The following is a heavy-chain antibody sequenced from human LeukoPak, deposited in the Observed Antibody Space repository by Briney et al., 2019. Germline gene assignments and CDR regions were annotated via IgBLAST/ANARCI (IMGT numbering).Heavy chain of an antibody. J-gene: IGHJ4*02. V-gene: IGHV3-11*04. CDR1: GFTFSDYY. CDR3: ARDSGIYSGSYYYFNY. Sequence: PGGSLRLSCAASGFTFSDYYMNWIRQAPGKGLEWVSYISSSGSTIYYADSVEGRFTISRDNAKNSLYLQMNSLRAEDTAVCYCARDSGIYSGSYYYFNYWGQGTLVTVSS. D-gene: IGHD1-26*01. CDR2: ISSSGSTI.